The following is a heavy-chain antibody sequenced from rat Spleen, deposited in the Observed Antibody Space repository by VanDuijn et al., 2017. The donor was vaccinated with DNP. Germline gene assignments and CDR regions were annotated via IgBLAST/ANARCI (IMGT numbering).Heavy chain of an antibody. Sequence: QVQLKESGPGLVQPSQTLSLTCTVSGFSLTSYNVHWVRQPAGKGLEWMGRMWYDGDTAYNSALKTRLSISKDTSKSQVFLKMNSLQTEDTATYYCARDRLGTMDAWGQGTSVTVSS. CDR2: MWYDGDT. J-gene: IGHJ4*01. CDR1: GFSLTSYN. V-gene: IGHV2-32*01. CDR3: ARDRLGTMDA. D-gene: IGHD5-1*01.